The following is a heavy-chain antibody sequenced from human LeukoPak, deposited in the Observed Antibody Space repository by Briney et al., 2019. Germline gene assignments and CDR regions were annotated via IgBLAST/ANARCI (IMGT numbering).Heavy chain of an antibody. V-gene: IGHV1-8*01. CDR2: MNPNSGNT. CDR3: ARGAGDSSGYYADAFDI. D-gene: IGHD3-22*01. CDR1: GYTFTSYD. Sequence: ASVKVSCKASGYTFTSYDINWVRQATGQGLEWMGWMNPNSGNTGYVQKFQGRVTMTRNTSISTAYMELSSLRSEDTAVYYCARGAGDSSGYYADAFDIWGQGTMVTVSS. J-gene: IGHJ3*02.